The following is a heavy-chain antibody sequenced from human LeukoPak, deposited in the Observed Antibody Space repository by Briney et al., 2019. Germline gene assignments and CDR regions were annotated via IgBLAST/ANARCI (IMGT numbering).Heavy chain of an antibody. V-gene: IGHV3-48*03. CDR2: ISSSGSTI. CDR1: GFTFSSYE. J-gene: IGHJ4*02. CDR3: ARVNKGRSAVVTLDY. Sequence: GGSLRLSSAASGFTFSSYEMNWVRQAPGKGLEWVSYISSSGSTIYYADSVKGRFTISRDNAKNSLYLQMNSLRAEDTAVYYCARVNKGRSAVVTLDYWGQGTLVTVSS. D-gene: IGHD4-23*01.